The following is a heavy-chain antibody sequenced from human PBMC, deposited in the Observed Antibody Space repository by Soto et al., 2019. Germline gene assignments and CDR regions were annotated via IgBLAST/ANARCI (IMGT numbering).Heavy chain of an antibody. CDR3: TCIFSGGYGYGFYYYGMDV. Sequence: SETLSLTCTVCGGSISSGDYYWSWIRQPPGKGLEWIAYIYYSGSTYYNPSLKSRVTISVDTSKSQFSLKLSSVTAADTAVYYCTCIFSGGYGYGFYYYGMDVWGQGTTLTVSS. J-gene: IGHJ6*02. CDR1: GGSISSGDYY. V-gene: IGHV4-30-4*01. CDR2: IYYSGST. D-gene: IGHD5-18*01.